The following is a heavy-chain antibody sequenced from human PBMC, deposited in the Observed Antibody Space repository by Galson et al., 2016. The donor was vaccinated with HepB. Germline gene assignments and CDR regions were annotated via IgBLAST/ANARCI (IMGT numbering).Heavy chain of an antibody. CDR1: GYPFTTYY. CDR2: IYPTDHST. V-gene: IGHV1-46*01. CDR3: ASRSLSTRAFEF. D-gene: IGHD5/OR15-5a*01. Sequence: SVKVSCKASGYPFTTYYIHWVRQAPGQGPEYMGLIYPTDHSTAYAPRFEGRVTMTDDTSTSTVFMELSSLTFDDTAIYYCASRSLSTRAFEFWGQGTLVTVSS. J-gene: IGHJ4*02.